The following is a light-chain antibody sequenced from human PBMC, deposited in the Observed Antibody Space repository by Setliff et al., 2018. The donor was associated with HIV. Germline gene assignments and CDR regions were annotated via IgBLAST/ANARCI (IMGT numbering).Light chain of an antibody. CDR1: SSDLGSYHL. Sequence: QSVLTQPASVSGSPGQSITISCTGTSSDLGSYHLVSWYQHLPGKAPKLMIYEGSQRPSGVSTRFSGSTSGDTASLTIAGLQAEDEADYYCCSYVAGSHYVFGTGTKVTVL. CDR3: CSYVAGSHYV. J-gene: IGLJ1*01. CDR2: EGS. V-gene: IGLV2-23*01.